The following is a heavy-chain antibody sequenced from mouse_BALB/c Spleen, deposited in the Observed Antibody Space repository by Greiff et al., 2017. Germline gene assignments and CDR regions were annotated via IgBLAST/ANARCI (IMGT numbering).Heavy chain of an antibody. V-gene: IGHV1S127*01. D-gene: IGHD1-1*01. Sequence: QVQLQQPGAELVKPGASVKMSCKASGYTFTSYWMHWVKQRPGQGLEWIGVIDPSDSYTSYNQKLKGKATLTVDTSSSTAYMHLSSLTSEDSAVYYCSRDGGSRYYYAMDYWGQGTSVTVSS. CDR2: IDPSDSYT. CDR3: SRDGGSRYYYAMDY. J-gene: IGHJ4*01. CDR1: GYTFTSYW.